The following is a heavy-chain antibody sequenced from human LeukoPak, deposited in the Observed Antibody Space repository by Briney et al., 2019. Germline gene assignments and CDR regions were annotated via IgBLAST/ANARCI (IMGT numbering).Heavy chain of an antibody. CDR1: GYTFTSYA. CDR2: INTNTGNP. CDR3: ARDWPVVHNTEMEGGDY. Sequence: ASVKVSCKASGYTFTSYAMNWVRQAPGQGLEWMGWINTNTGNPTYAQGFTGRFVFSLDTSVSMAYLQISSLKAEDTAVYYCARDWPVVHNTEMEGGDYWGQGTLVTVSS. D-gene: IGHD5-18*01. J-gene: IGHJ4*02. V-gene: IGHV7-4-1*04.